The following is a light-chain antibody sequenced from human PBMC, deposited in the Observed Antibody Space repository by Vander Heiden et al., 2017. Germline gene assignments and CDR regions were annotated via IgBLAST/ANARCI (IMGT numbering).Light chain of an antibody. Sequence: QSALTQPPSASGSPGQSATISCTGSDMGDYDSVSWYQQHPGKAPRLIIDEVTKRRSVVPDRSSGSKSGNTASQTVSGLQAEDEAEYYYSSYAGIENFVVIGRGTKVTVL. CDR2: EVT. CDR1: DMGDYDS. CDR3: SSYAGIENFVV. J-gene: IGLJ2*01. V-gene: IGLV2-8*01.